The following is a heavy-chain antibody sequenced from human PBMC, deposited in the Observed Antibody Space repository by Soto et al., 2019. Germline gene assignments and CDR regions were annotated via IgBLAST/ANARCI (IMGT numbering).Heavy chain of an antibody. Sequence: EVQLVESGGGLVQPGGSLRVSCAASGFTFSGYWMHWVRQAPGKGLVWVSRINRDGSSTSYADSVKGRITISRDNAKNTLYLQMNSLRVEDTAVYYCARDLADCSGSGCTYFDYWGQGSLVTVSS. D-gene: IGHD2-15*01. CDR1: GFTFSGYW. CDR2: INRDGSST. J-gene: IGHJ4*02. V-gene: IGHV3-74*01. CDR3: ARDLADCSGSGCTYFDY.